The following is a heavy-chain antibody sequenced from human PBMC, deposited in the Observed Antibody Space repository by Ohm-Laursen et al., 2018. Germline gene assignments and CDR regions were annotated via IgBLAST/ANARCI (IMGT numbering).Heavy chain of an antibody. CDR2: MNTKNADT. Sequence: PSVSASRTTSGYTLIIYDTHWVRQASGHGLGWMGWMNTKNADTGYAHKFQGRVTMSRNPSISTANLEMTSLRSEDTAVYYCARGRLSGTRRALDIWGQGTLVTVPS. D-gene: IGHD1-7*01. J-gene: IGHJ3*02. V-gene: IGHV1-8*01. CDR3: ARGRLSGTRRALDI. CDR1: GYTLIIYD.